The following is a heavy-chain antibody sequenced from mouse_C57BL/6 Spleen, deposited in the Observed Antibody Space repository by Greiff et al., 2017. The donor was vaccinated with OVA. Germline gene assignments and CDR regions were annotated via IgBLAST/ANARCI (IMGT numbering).Heavy chain of an antibody. V-gene: IGHV1-54*01. D-gene: IGHD4-1*02. CDR1: GYAFTNYL. CDR3: ARGSTGTGYFDY. J-gene: IGHJ2*01. Sequence: QVQLQQSGAELVRPGTSVKVSCKASGYAFTNYLIEWVKQRPGQGLEWIGVINPGSGGTNYNEKFKGKATLTADKSSSTAYMQLSSLTSEDSAVYFCARGSTGTGYFDYWGQGTTLTVSS. CDR2: INPGSGGT.